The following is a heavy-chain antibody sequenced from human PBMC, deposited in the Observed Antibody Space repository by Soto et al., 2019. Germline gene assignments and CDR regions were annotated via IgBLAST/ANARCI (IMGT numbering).Heavy chain of an antibody. CDR1: GYTFTCYY. CDR3: ARSVRPLSWFDP. D-gene: IGHD3-10*01. Sequence: GASVKVSCKASGYTFTCYYMHWVRQAPGQGLEWMGWINPNSGGTNYAQKFQGRFTISRDNFGNTMYLQMNSVRVEDTAVYYCARSVRPLSWFDPWGQGTRVTVSS. V-gene: IGHV1-2*02. CDR2: INPNSGGT. J-gene: IGHJ5*02.